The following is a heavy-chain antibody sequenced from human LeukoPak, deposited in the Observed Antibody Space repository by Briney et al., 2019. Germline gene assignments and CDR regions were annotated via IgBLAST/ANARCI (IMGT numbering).Heavy chain of an antibody. CDR2: IGSISNNYK. D-gene: IGHD3-3*01. CDR1: GFTFSSYW. CDR3: ARGTNWSPLDFDF. V-gene: IGHV3-21*01. J-gene: IGHJ4*02. Sequence: GGSLRLSCAASGFTFSSYWMSWVRQAPGKGLEWVSTIGSISNNYKYYADSVKGRFTISRDNAKNSLYLQMNSLGAEDTAVYFCARGTNWSPLDFDFWGQGTQVTVSS.